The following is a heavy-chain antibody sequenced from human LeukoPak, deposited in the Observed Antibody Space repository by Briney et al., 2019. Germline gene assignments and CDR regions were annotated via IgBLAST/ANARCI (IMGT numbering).Heavy chain of an antibody. V-gene: IGHV4-39*07. CDR3: ARESYYDSGGYSHDAFDI. CDR1: GGSISSSSYY. CDR2: IYYSGNT. Sequence: SETLSLTCTVSGGSISSSSYYWAWIRQPPGKGLEWIGSIYYSGNTYYKSSLKSRVTIAVDTSKNQFSLKLNSVTAADTAVYYCARESYYDSGGYSHDAFDIWGQGTMVTVSS. D-gene: IGHD3-22*01. J-gene: IGHJ3*02.